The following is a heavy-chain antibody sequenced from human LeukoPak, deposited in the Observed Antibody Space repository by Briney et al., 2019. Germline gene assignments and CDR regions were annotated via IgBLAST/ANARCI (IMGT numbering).Heavy chain of an antibody. CDR3: ARRIAAEAFDI. Sequence: GESLKISCKGSGYRFTNSWIGWVRQMPGKGLEWMGIIYPGDSDTRYSPSFQGQVTISADKSISTAYLQSSGLKASDTAMYYCARRIAAEAFDIWGQGTMVTVSA. D-gene: IGHD6-25*01. V-gene: IGHV5-51*01. CDR2: IYPGDSDT. CDR1: GYRFTNSW. J-gene: IGHJ3*02.